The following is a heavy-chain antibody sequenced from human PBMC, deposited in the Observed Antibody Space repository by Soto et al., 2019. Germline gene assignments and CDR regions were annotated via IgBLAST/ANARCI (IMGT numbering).Heavy chain of an antibody. D-gene: IGHD6-19*01. V-gene: IGHV3-48*03. J-gene: IGHJ6*02. CDR3: ARDLTRYSSYGMDV. CDR2: ISESGSTV. Sequence: ESGGGLVQPGGSLRLSCVASGFTFSNYEMNWVRQAPGKGLEWISYISESGSTVYYADSVKGRFTISRDNAKNSLYLQMNSLRAEDTAVYYCARDLTRYSSYGMDVWGQGTTVTVSS. CDR1: GFTFSNYE.